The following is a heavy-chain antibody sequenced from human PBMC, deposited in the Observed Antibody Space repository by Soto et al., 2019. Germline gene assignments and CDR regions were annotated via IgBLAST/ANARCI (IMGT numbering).Heavy chain of an antibody. CDR1: GFAFYNYA. CDR2: ISDSGISI. CDR3: AKDASLTGLMGKGAG. V-gene: IGHV3-23*01. J-gene: IGHJ4*02. Sequence: PVVSLRLSCAASGFAFYNYAMAWVRQAPGKGLEWVSGISDSGISIYYTDSVKGRFTISRDNSKNTLFLLMDSLRGEDTALYYCAKDASLTGLMGKGAGWVQGTLVTVCS. D-gene: IGHD3-16*01.